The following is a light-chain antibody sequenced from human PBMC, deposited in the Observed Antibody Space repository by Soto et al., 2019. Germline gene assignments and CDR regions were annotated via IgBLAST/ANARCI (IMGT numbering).Light chain of an antibody. CDR3: QQYNNWPIT. J-gene: IGKJ5*01. V-gene: IGKV3-15*01. CDR1: QSIRSHY. Sequence: EIVLTQSPVTLSVSPGEGATLSCSASQSIRSHYLAWYQQKPGQAPRLLIYGASTRATGIPARFSGSGSGTEFTLTISSLQSEDFAVYYCQQYNNWPITFGQGTRLEIK. CDR2: GAS.